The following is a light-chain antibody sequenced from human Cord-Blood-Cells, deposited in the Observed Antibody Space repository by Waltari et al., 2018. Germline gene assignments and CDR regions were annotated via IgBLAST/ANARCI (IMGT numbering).Light chain of an antibody. CDR1: SSDVGGYNY. Sequence: QSALTQPRSVSGSPGQSVTIPCTGTSSDVGGYNYVSWYQQHPGKAPKLIIYDVSKRPSGVPDRFSGSKSGNTASLTISGLQAEDEADYYCCSYAGSYKVFGTGTKVTVL. CDR3: CSYAGSYKV. J-gene: IGLJ1*01. V-gene: IGLV2-11*01. CDR2: DVS.